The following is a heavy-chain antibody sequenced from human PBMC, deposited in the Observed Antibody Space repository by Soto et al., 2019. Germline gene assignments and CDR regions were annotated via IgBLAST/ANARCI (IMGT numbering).Heavy chain of an antibody. D-gene: IGHD4-4*01. CDR1: GGTFSSYA. CDR3: ARDPGQVGCNSGPPYYFDY. Sequence: QVQLVQSGAEVKKPGSSVKVSCKASGGTFSSYAISWVRQAPGQGLEWMGGIIPIFGTANYAQKFQGRVTITADESTSTAYMELSSLRSDDMAVYYFARDPGQVGCNSGPPYYFDYWGQGTLVTVSS. J-gene: IGHJ4*02. CDR2: IIPIFGTA. V-gene: IGHV1-69*01.